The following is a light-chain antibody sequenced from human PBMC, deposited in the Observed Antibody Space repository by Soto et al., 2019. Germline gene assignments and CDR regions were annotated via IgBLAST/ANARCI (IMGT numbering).Light chain of an antibody. J-gene: IGKJ1*01. Sequence: EIVMTQSPATLSVSPGERATLSCRASQSVNNNLAWYHQKPGQAPRLLIYGASTRATGIPARFSGSGSGTEFTLTISSLQSEDFGVYYCQQYNKWPTWTFGQGTKVEIK. V-gene: IGKV3-15*01. CDR1: QSVNNN. CDR2: GAS. CDR3: QQYNKWPTWT.